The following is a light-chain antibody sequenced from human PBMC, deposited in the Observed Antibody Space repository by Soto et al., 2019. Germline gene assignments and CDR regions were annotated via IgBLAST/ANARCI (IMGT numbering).Light chain of an antibody. CDR3: QHCNSYSEA. J-gene: IGKJ1*01. V-gene: IGKV1-5*03. Sequence: DIQMTQSPSTLSGSVGDRVTITCRASQTMSSWLAWYQQKPGKAPKLLIYKAPTLKSGVPSRFSGRGSGTEFALTVSSLQPDDFATYYCQHCNSYSEAFGQGTKVDIK. CDR1: QTMSSW. CDR2: KAP.